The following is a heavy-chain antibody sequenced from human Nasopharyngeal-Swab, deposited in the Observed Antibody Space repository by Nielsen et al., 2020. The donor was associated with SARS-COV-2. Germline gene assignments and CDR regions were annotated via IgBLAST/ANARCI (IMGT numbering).Heavy chain of an antibody. D-gene: IGHD6-13*01. Sequence: WVGQAPGQGLEWMGRINPNSGGTNYAQKFQGRVTMTRDTSISTACMELSRLRSDDTAVYYCARGGSSSERIWFDPWGQGTLVTVSS. V-gene: IGHV1-2*06. CDR2: INPNSGGT. J-gene: IGHJ5*02. CDR3: ARGGSSSERIWFDP.